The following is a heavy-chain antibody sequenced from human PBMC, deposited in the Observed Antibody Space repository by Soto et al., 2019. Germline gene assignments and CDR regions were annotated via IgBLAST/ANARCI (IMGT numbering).Heavy chain of an antibody. Sequence: SETLSLTCVVSGASISSTYWWSWVRQPPGKGLEWIGEIYHTGSTKYNPSLKSRVTISIDKSNNEFSLKLNSVTAADTAVYYCAILLSRIEVVVNPIPTCGQGATVTVSS. CDR1: GASISSTYW. CDR2: IYHTGST. CDR3: AILLSRIEVVVNPIPT. D-gene: IGHD2-8*02. J-gene: IGHJ6*02. V-gene: IGHV4-4*02.